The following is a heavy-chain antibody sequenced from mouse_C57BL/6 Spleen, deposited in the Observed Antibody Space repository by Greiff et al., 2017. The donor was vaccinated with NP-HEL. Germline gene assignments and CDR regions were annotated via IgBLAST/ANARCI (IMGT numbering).Heavy chain of an antibody. J-gene: IGHJ3*01. CDR1: GYAFSSSW. V-gene: IGHV1-82*01. Sequence: VQLQQSGPELVKPGASVKISCKASGYAFSSSWMNWVKQRPGQGLEWIGRIYPGDGDTNYNGKFKGKATLTADKSSSTAYMQLSSLTSEDSAVYFCARSAGSSFTYWGQGTLVTVSA. CDR2: IYPGDGDT. D-gene: IGHD1-1*01. CDR3: ARSAGSSFTY.